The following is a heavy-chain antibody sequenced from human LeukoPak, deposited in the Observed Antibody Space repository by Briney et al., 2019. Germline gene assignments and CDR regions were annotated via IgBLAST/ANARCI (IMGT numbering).Heavy chain of an antibody. CDR1: GFTVSSNY. J-gene: IGHJ4*02. V-gene: IGHV3-66*01. CDR3: ARVGPGYSYGYFDY. CDR2: ISSGGST. D-gene: IGHD5-18*01. Sequence: GGSLRLSCAASGFTVSSNYMSWVRQAPGKGLEWVSVISSGGSTYYADSVKGRFTISRDNSKNALYLQMNTLRAEDTAVFYCARVGPGYSYGYFDYWGQGTLVTVSS.